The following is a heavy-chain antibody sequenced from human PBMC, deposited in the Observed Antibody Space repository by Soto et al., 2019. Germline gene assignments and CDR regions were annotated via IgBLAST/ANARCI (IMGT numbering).Heavy chain of an antibody. CDR1: GFTFSSYA. D-gene: IGHD6-19*01. CDR3: ATAVVVEAAGRAEFTRYGLDV. V-gene: IGHV3-23*01. J-gene: IGHJ6*02. Sequence: GGSLRLSCAASGFTFSSYAMSWVRQAPGKGLEWVSVISGSGGRTYYADSVKGRFTISRDNSKNTLYLQMNSLRAEDTAVYYCATAVVVEAAGRAEFTRYGLDVWGQGTMVTVSS. CDR2: ISGSGGRT.